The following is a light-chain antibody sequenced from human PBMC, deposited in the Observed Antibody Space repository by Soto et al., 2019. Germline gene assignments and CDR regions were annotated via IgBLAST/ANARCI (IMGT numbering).Light chain of an antibody. CDR2: LGS. J-gene: IGKJ4*01. CDR1: QSLLHSNGYNY. Sequence: DIVMTQSPLSLPVTPGEPASISCRSSQSLLHSNGYNYLDWYLQKPGQSPQLLIYLGSNRASGVPDRFSGSGLGTDFTLKISRVEAEDVGVYYCMQALQTPVTFGGGTKLEIK. CDR3: MQALQTPVT. V-gene: IGKV2-28*01.